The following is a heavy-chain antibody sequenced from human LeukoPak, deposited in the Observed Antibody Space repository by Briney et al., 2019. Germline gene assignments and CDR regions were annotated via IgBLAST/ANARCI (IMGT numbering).Heavy chain of an antibody. V-gene: IGHV3-48*03. J-gene: IGHJ5*02. Sequence: PGGSLRLSCAASGFTFSSYEMNWVRQAPGKGLEWVSYISSSGSTIYYADSVKGRFTISRDNAKNSLYLQMNSLRAEDTAVYYCARGARVVVPAAIDVGPDPWGQGTLVTVSS. CDR1: GFTFSSYE. CDR2: ISSSGSTI. CDR3: ARGARVVVPAAIDVGPDP. D-gene: IGHD2-2*01.